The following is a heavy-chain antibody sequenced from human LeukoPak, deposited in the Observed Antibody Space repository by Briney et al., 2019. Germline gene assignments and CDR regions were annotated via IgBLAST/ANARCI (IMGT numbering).Heavy chain of an antibody. CDR2: ISGGGST. V-gene: IGHV3-23*01. CDR1: GFTFSSYA. CDR3: AKSARYCSSTSCSPGGDY. D-gene: IGHD2-2*01. Sequence: PGGSLRLSCAASGFTFSSYAMSWVRQAPGKGLERVSAISGGGSTYYADSVKGRFTISRDNSKNTLYLQMNSLRAEDTAVYYSAKSARYCSSTSCSPGGDYWGQGTLVTVSS. J-gene: IGHJ4*02.